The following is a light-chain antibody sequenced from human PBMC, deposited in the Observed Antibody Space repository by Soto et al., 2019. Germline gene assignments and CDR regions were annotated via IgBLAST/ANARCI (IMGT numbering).Light chain of an antibody. CDR2: DVN. CDR3: VSFAGGTYV. CDR1: SSDVGGYIF. V-gene: IGLV2-8*01. J-gene: IGLJ1*01. Sequence: QSVLTQPPSASGSPGQSVTISCTGTSSDVGGYIFVSWYQQHPGKVPKLIIYDVNKRPSGVPDRFSGSKYGNTASLTVSGLQAEDEGDYYCVSFAGGTYVCGTGTKVTLL.